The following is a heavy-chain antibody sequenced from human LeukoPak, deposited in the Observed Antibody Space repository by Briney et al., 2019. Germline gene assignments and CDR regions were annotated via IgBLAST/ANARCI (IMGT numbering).Heavy chain of an antibody. CDR3: ASSALGYCSSSSCYAGPDY. CDR2: INSDGSST. V-gene: IGHV3-74*01. Sequence: PGRSLRLSCAASGFTFSNYWMHWVRQAPGKGLVWVSRINSDGSSTNYADSVKGRFTISRDNAKNTLYMQMNSLRAEDTGVYYCASSALGYCSSSSCYAGPDYWGQGTLVTVSS. J-gene: IGHJ4*02. D-gene: IGHD2-2*01. CDR1: GFTFSNYW.